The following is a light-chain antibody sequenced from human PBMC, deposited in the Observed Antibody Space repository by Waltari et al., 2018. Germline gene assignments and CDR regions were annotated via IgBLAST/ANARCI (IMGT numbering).Light chain of an antibody. CDR1: SSNIGSNV. J-gene: IGLJ2*01. CDR2: SNN. Sequence: QSVLTQPPSASGTPGQRVTISCSGSSSNIGSNVVNWYQQLPGSAPKLLIQSNNQRPSGVPDRFSRAKSGTSASLAISGLQSADEADYYCAAWDDSLNGHVVFGGGTKLTVL. V-gene: IGLV1-44*01. CDR3: AAWDDSLNGHVV.